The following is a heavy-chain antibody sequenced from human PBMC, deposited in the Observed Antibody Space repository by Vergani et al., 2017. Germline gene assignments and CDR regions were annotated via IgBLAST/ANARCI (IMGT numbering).Heavy chain of an antibody. J-gene: IGHJ4*02. CDR2: ISARYPST. CDR1: GFTFSACP. Sequence: EVQLLQSGGGVIQPGGSVRPSCAASGFTFSACPMTWVRQAPGMGLVWVSAISARYPSTYYADSVKGRFTISRDNSKNMLYLQMNSLRAEDTAVYYCARLSYDTTPYLQGGYDCWGQGTLVSVSS. V-gene: IGHV3-23*01. CDR3: ARLSYDTTPYLQGGYDC. D-gene: IGHD3-22*01.